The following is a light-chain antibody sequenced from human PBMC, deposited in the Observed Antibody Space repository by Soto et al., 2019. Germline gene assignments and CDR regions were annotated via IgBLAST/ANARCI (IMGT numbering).Light chain of an antibody. Sequence: IQVTHSPPTLSASLGDIVTITFRAIHTISTWIAWYPQKPGKAPKLLVYDASTLQSGVASRFSGSGSGTEFTLIISSLQPEDFATYYCQQSYSTPVITFGQGTRLEIK. CDR1: HTISTW. J-gene: IGKJ5*01. CDR3: QQSYSTPVIT. V-gene: IGKV1-39*01. CDR2: DAS.